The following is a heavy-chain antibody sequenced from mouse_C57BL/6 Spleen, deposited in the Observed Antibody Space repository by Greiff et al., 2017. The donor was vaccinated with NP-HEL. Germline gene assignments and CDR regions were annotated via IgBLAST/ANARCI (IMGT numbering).Heavy chain of an antibody. CDR2: INPGSGGT. CDR3: ARHLGRGAMDY. D-gene: IGHD4-1*01. Sequence: VQLQQSGAELVRPGTSVKVSCKASGYAFTNYLIEWVKQRPGQGLEWIGVINPGSGGTNYNEKFQGKATLTADKSSSTAYMQLSSLTSEDSAVYFCARHLGRGAMDYWGQGTSVTVSS. J-gene: IGHJ4*01. V-gene: IGHV1-54*01. CDR1: GYAFTNYL.